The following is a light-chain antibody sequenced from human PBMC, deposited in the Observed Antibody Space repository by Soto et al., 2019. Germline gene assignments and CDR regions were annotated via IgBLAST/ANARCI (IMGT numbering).Light chain of an antibody. CDR2: KAS. CDR1: QSFTSW. J-gene: IGKJ1*01. Sequence: DIQMTQSPSTLSASVGDRVTITCRASQSFTSWLAWYQQKPGKAPKLLIHKASNLQSGVPARFSGSESRTEFTLTISSLQPDDFATYYCQQYNTYPWTFGQGTKVEIK. V-gene: IGKV1-5*03. CDR3: QQYNTYPWT.